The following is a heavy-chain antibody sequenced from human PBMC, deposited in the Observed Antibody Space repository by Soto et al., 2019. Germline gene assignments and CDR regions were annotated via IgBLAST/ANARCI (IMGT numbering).Heavy chain of an antibody. CDR2: IYYSGST. CDR3: ARAPPYYYDSSGYPAAFDY. V-gene: IGHV4-59*01. J-gene: IGHJ4*02. Sequence: ASETLSLTCTVSGDSITNFYWNWVRQPPGKGLEWIGFIYYSGSTNYNPSLKSRVTISVDTSKNQFSLKLSSVTAADTAVYYCARAPPYYYDSSGYPAAFDYWGQGTLVTVSS. CDR1: GDSITNFY. D-gene: IGHD3-22*01.